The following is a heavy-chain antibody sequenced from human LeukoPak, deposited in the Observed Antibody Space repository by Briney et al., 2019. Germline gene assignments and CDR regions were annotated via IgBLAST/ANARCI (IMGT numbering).Heavy chain of an antibody. D-gene: IGHD5-18*01. CDR3: ARSGYSYGYSGGWFDP. V-gene: IGHV5-51*01. Sequence: GESLKISCKGSGYSFTSYWIGWVRQMPGKGLEWMGIIYPGDSDTRYSPSFQGQVTISADKSISTAYLQRSSLKASDTAMYYCARSGYSYGYSGGWFDPWGQGTLVTVSS. CDR1: GYSFTSYW. J-gene: IGHJ5*02. CDR2: IYPGDSDT.